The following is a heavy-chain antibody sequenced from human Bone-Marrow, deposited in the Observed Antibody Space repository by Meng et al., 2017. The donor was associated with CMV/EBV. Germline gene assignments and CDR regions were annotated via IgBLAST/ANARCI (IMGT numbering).Heavy chain of an antibody. J-gene: IGHJ5*02. V-gene: IGHV5-51*01. CDR3: ARGYYDFWSGYYWFDP. Sequence: KVSCKGSGYSFTSYWIGWVRQMPGKGLDWMGIIYPGDSDTRYSPSFQGQVTSSADKSISTAYLQWSSLKASDTAMYYCARGYYDFWSGYYWFDPWGQGTLVTVSS. CDR1: GYSFTSYW. D-gene: IGHD3-3*01. CDR2: IYPGDSDT.